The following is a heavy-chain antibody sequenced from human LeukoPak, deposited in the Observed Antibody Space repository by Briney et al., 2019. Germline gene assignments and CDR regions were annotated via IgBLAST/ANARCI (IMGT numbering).Heavy chain of an antibody. CDR1: GFTFSSYS. D-gene: IGHD1-26*01. V-gene: IGHV3-48*04. CDR2: ISSGSSTM. J-gene: IGHJ6*02. Sequence: GGSLRLSCAASGFTFSSYSMNWVRQAPGKGLEWVSYISSGSSTMYYADSVKGRFTIFRDNAKNSLYLQMNSLRAEDTAVYYCARDQGGSYSGIDMDVWGQGTTVTASS. CDR3: ARDQGGSYSGIDMDV.